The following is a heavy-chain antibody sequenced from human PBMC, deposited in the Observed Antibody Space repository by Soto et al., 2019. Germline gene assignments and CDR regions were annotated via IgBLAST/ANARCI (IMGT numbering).Heavy chain of an antibody. CDR1: GASVSTGVYY. D-gene: IGHD3-10*02. J-gene: IGHJ4*02. V-gene: IGHV4-31*03. CDR2: IDNSGST. CDR3: AGAVSDFDVRRYRTSYFDQ. Sequence: QVQLDESGPGLVQPSQTLSLSCTVSGASVSTGVYYWTWIRQHPGRGLEWFGYIDNSGSTYYNPSLTGRVDISVDTSKNQCSLNLQSLTAADTAFYYCAGAVSDFDVRRYRTSYFDQWGQGLLVTVSS.